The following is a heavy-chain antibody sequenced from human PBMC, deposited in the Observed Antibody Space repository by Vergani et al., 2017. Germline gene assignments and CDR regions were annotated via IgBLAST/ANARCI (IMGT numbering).Heavy chain of an antibody. CDR1: GYSISSGYY. CDR3: ARQDIVVVVAATPENDAFDI. V-gene: IGHV4-38-2*01. D-gene: IGHD2-15*01. J-gene: IGHJ3*02. CDR2: IYHSGST. Sequence: QVQMQESGPGLVKPSETLSLTCAVSGYSISSGYYWGWIRQPPGKGLEWIGSIYHSGSTYYNPSLKSRVTISVDTSKNPFSLKLSSVPAADTAVYYFARQDIVVVVAATPENDAFDIWGQGTMVTVSS.